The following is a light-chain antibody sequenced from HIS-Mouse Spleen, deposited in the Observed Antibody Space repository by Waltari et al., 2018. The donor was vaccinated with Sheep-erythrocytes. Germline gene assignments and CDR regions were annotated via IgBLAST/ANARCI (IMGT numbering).Light chain of an antibody. J-gene: IGKJ1*01. CDR1: QSVLYSPKNKIY. Sequence: DIVITQTPDSLSVSLGERDTINCTSSQSVLYSPKNKIYIAWDKQKPGKPPKLLIYWASTRESGVPDRFSGSGSGTDFTLTISSLQAEDLAIYYCQQYNSYPRPFGQGTKVEIK. CDR2: WAS. CDR3: QQYNSYPRP. V-gene: IGKV4-1*01.